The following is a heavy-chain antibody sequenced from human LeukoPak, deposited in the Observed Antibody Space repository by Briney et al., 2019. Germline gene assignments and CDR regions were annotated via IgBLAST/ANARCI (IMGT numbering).Heavy chain of an antibody. CDR3: ARATTVTSAYFDY. CDR2: ISSSSSYI. V-gene: IGHV3-21*01. Sequence: GGSLRLSCAASGFTFSSYSMNWVRQAPGKGLEWVSSISSSSSYIYYADSVKGRFTISRDNAKNSLYLQMNSLRAEDTAVYYCARATTVTSAYFDYWGQGTLVTGSS. J-gene: IGHJ4*02. CDR1: GFTFSSYS. D-gene: IGHD4-17*01.